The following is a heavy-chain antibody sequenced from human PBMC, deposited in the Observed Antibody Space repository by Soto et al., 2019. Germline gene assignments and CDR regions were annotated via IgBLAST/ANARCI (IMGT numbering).Heavy chain of an antibody. CDR3: ARDPPANYNWNWPSLDY. V-gene: IGHV3-11*01. CDR1: GFTFSDYY. Sequence: PGGSLRLSCAASGFTFSDYYMSWIRQAPGKGLEWVSYISSSGSTIYYADSVKGRFTISRDNAKNSLYLQMNSLRAEDTAVYYCARDPPANYNWNWPSLDYWGQGTLVTVS. J-gene: IGHJ4*02. CDR2: ISSSGSTI. D-gene: IGHD1-7*01.